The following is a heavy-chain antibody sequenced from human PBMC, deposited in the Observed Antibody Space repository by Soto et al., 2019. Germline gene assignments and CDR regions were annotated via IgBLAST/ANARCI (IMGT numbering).Heavy chain of an antibody. V-gene: IGHV1-18*04. CDR2: ISAYNGDT. CDR3: ARDRRTWWSTNTDYGMDV. D-gene: IGHD2-8*02. CDR1: GYTFIRYG. Sequence: GASVKVSCKASGYTFIRYGINWVRQAPGQGLEWMGCISAYNGDTDYAQKVQGRVTMTTDTSTSKAYMELRSLTSDDTALYYCARDRRTWWSTNTDYGMDVWGQGTTVTVSS. J-gene: IGHJ6*02.